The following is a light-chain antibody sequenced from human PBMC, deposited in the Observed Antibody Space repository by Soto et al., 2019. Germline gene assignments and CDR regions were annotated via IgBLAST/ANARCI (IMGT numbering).Light chain of an antibody. CDR1: QSIYSF. CDR2: DAS. V-gene: IGKV3-11*01. J-gene: IGKJ4*01. CDR3: QQRSDWLT. Sequence: IVLTQSPATLSLSPGDRATLSCRASQSIYSFLAWYQQKPGQSPRLLVFDASNRATGIPARFSGSGSGTDFTLTISGLEPEDFAVYYCQQRSDWLTFGGGTKVEIK.